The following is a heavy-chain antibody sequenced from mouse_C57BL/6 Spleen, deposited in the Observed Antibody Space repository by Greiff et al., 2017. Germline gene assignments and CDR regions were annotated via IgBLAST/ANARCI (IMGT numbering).Heavy chain of an antibody. J-gene: IGHJ2*01. CDR3: AMSAYYGSSYFDF. CDR1: GYTFTTYP. V-gene: IGHV1-47*01. CDR2: FHPYNDDT. D-gene: IGHD1-1*01. Sequence: QVQLQQSGAALVKPGASVKMSCKASGYTFTTYPIEWMKQNHGKSLEWIGNFHPYNDDTKYNEKFKGKATLTVEKSSSTVYLELSRVTSDDSDVDYCAMSAYYGSSYFDFWGQGTTHTVSS.